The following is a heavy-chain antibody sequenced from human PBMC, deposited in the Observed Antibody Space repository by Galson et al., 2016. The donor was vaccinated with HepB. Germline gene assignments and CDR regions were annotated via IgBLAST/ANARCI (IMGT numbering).Heavy chain of an antibody. CDR2: ITGSGTYI. Sequence: SLRLSCAASGFTFSSFTMNWVRQAPGKGLEWVSSITGSGTYIHYADSVKGRFSISRDNAKSSLFLQMSSLRAEDTAVYFCARDPYATSLEYFQHWGQGTLVTVSS. V-gene: IGHV3-21*01. CDR1: GFTFSSFT. J-gene: IGHJ1*01. D-gene: IGHD2-2*01. CDR3: ARDPYATSLEYFQH.